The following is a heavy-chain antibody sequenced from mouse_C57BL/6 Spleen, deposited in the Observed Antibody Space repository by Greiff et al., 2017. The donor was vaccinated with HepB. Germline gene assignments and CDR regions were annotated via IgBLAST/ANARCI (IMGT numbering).Heavy chain of an antibody. CDR2: IDPSDSYT. V-gene: IGHV1-69*01. J-gene: IGHJ4*01. CDR3: ARWGLYGSSHYYAMDY. CDR1: GYTFTSYW. D-gene: IGHD1-1*01. Sequence: QVQLQQPGAELVMPGASVKLSCKASGYTFTSYWMHWVKQRPGQGLEWIGEIDPSDSYTNYNQKFKGKSTLTVDKSSSTAYMQLSSLTSEDSAVYYCARWGLYGSSHYYAMDYWGQGTSVTVSS.